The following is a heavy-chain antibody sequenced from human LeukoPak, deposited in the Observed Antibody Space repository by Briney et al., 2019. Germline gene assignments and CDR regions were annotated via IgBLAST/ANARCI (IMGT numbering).Heavy chain of an antibody. V-gene: IGHV3-30-3*01. D-gene: IGHD1-14*01. J-gene: IGHJ4*02. CDR2: ISYDGSNE. CDR1: GFTFSRYA. CDR3: ARVPERGRGYFDY. Sequence: GGSLRLSCAASGFTFSRYAMHWVRQAPGKGLEWVAVISYDGSNEYYADSVKGRFTISRDNAKNSLYLQMNSLRAEDTAVYYCARVPERGRGYFDYWGQGTLVTVSS.